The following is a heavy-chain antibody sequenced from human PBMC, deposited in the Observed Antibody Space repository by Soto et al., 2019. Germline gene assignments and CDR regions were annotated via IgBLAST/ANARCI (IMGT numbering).Heavy chain of an antibody. D-gene: IGHD3-22*01. V-gene: IGHV3-30*18. CDR3: AKDKLAFNGRGVVITHYYYYGMDV. Sequence: QVQLVESGGGVVQPGRSLRLSCAASGFTFSSYGMHWVRQAPGKGLEWVAVISYDGSNKYYADSVKRRFTISRDNSKNPLYLQINSLRAEDTAVYYCAKDKLAFNGRGVVITHYYYYGMDVWGQGTTVTVSS. J-gene: IGHJ6*02. CDR2: ISYDGSNK. CDR1: GFTFSSYG.